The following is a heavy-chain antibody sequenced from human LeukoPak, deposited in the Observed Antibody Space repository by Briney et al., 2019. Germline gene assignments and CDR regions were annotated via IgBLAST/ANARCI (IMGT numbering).Heavy chain of an antibody. CDR3: ARGRGYSGSGAFDI. J-gene: IGHJ3*02. CDR2: INPNSGGT. Sequence: ASVKVSCKASGYTFTGYYMHWVRQAPGQGLEWMGWINPNSGGTNYAQKFQGRVTMTRDTSISTAYMELSRLRSDDTAVYYCARGRGYSGSGAFDIWGQGTMVTVSS. V-gene: IGHV1-2*02. CDR1: GYTFTGYY. D-gene: IGHD5-12*01.